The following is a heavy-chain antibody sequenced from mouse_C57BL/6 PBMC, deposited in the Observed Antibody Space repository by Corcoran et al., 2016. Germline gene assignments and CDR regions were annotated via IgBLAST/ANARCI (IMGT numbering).Heavy chain of an antibody. Sequence: QIQLVQSGPELKKPGETVKISCKASGYTFTTYGMSWVKQAPGKGLKWMGWINTYSGVPTYADDFKGRFAFSLETSASTAYLQINNLKNEDTATYFCARGYSNYGGFAYWGQGTLVTVSA. J-gene: IGHJ3*01. CDR2: INTYSGVP. V-gene: IGHV9-3*01. CDR3: ARGYSNYGGFAY. CDR1: GYTFTTYG. D-gene: IGHD2-5*01.